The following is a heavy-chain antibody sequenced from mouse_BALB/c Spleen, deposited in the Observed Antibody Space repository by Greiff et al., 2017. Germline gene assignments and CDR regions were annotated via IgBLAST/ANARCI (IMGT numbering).Heavy chain of an antibody. J-gene: IGHJ4*01. V-gene: IGHV1-54*01. CDR2: INPGSGGT. CDR1: GYAFTNYL. CDR3: ARRGYYEGFYYAMDY. D-gene: IGHD2-4*01. Sequence: VQLQQSGAELVRPGTSVKVSCKASGYAFTNYLIEWVKQRPGQGLEWIGVINPGSGGTNYNEKFKGKATLTADKSSSTAYMQLSSLTSDDSAVYFCARRGYYEGFYYAMDYWGQGTSVTVSS.